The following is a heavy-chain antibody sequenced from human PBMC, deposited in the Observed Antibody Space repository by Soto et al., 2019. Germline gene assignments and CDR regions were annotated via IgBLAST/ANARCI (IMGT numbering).Heavy chain of an antibody. Sequence: GGSLRLSCAASGFTFCSYSMNWVRQAPGKGLEGVSYISSSSTIYYADSVEGRFTISRDNAKNSLYLQMNSLRAEDTAVYYCAKDGGYSYGPYDYWGQGTLVTVSS. J-gene: IGHJ4*02. CDR1: GFTFCSYS. CDR3: AKDGGYSYGPYDY. V-gene: IGHV3-48*01. D-gene: IGHD5-18*01. CDR2: ISSSSTI.